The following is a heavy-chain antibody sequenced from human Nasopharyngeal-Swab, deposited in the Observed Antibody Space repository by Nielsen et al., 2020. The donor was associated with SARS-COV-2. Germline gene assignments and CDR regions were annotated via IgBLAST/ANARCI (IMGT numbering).Heavy chain of an antibody. CDR3: ARRDGSYWNLDL. V-gene: IGHV5-51*01. D-gene: IGHD3-10*01. Sequence: GESLKISCQGSGYSFTSYWIGWVRQMPGNGLEWMGIIYPGDSDTIYSPSFKGQVTISVDKSISTAYLQWSSLKASDTAIYYCARRDGSYWNLDLWGRGTLVTVSS. CDR2: IYPGDSDT. CDR1: GYSFTSYW. J-gene: IGHJ2*01.